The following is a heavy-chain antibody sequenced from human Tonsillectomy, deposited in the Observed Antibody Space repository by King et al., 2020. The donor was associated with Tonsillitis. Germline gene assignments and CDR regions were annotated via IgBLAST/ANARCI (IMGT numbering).Heavy chain of an antibody. D-gene: IGHD3-22*01. V-gene: IGHV3-23*04. CDR1: GFTFSSYA. CDR3: AKDGDSSGYLGGYAFDI. Sequence: VQLVEAGGDLVQPGGALRLSCAASGFTFSSYAMSWVRLAPGKGLEWGSGISGSGGSTYYADSVKGRFTISRDNSKHTLYLQMNSLRAEDTAVYYCAKDGDSSGYLGGYAFDIWGQGTMVTVSS. CDR2: ISGSGGST. J-gene: IGHJ3*02.